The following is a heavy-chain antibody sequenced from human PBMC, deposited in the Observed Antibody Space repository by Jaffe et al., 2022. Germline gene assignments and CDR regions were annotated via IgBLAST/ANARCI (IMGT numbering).Heavy chain of an antibody. J-gene: IGHJ4*02. Sequence: QVQLVQSGAEVKKPGASVKVSCKASGYTFTSYYMHWVRQAPGQGLEWMGIINPSGGSTSYAQKFQGRVTMTRDTSTSTVYMELSSLRSEDTAVYYCARDGRLLWFGELSGGDCWGQGTLVTVSS. CDR1: GYTFTSYY. V-gene: IGHV1-46*01. CDR2: INPSGGST. D-gene: IGHD3-10*01. CDR3: ARDGRLLWFGELSGGDC.